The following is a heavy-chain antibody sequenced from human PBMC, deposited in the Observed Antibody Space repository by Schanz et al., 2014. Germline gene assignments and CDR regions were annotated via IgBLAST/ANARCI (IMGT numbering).Heavy chain of an antibody. CDR1: GFTFTSYS. CDR3: AKDDTQVNGMDV. V-gene: IGHV3-30*18. J-gene: IGHJ6*02. CDR2: ISYDGRHK. Sequence: QVQLVQSGGGVVQPGGSLRLSCAASGFTFTSYSMHWVRQAPGRGLEWVAIISYDGRHKNYADSVKGRFTISRDNSKNTLHLQMNSLRVEDTAVYYCAKDDTQVNGMDVWGQGSTVIVSS.